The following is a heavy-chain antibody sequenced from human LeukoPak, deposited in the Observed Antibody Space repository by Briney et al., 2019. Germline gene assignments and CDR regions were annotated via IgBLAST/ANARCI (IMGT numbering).Heavy chain of an antibody. D-gene: IGHD6-6*01. CDR3: ARVSVPIIAARRPFDI. J-gene: IGHJ3*02. V-gene: IGHV1-2*02. Sequence: ASVKVSCKASGGTFSSYAISWVRQAPGQGLEWMGWINPNSGGTNYAQKFQGRVTMTRDTSISTAYMELSRLRSDDTAVYYCARVSVPIIAARRPFDIWGQGTMVTVSS. CDR1: GGTFSSYA. CDR2: INPNSGGT.